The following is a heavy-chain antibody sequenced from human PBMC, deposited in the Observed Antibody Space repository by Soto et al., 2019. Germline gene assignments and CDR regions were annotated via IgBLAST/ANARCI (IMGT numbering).Heavy chain of an antibody. J-gene: IGHJ5*02. CDR2: IYYSGST. Sequence: PSETLSLTCTVSGGSISSSSYYWGWIRQPPEKGLEWIGSIYYSGSTYYNPSLKSRVTISVDTSKNQFSLKLSSVTAADPAVYYCARHWGQQLNWFDPWGQGTLVTVSS. V-gene: IGHV4-39*01. D-gene: IGHD6-13*01. CDR3: ARHWGQQLNWFDP. CDR1: GGSISSSSYY.